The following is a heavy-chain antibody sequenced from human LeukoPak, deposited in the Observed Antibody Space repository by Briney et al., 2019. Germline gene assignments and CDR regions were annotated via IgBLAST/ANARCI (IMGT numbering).Heavy chain of an antibody. CDR1: GFTFSNAW. Sequence: GGSLRLSCAASGFTFSNAWMSWVRQAPGKGLEWVGRIKSKTDGGTTDYAAPVKGRFTISRDDSKNTLYLQMNSLKTEDTAVYYCTTDPNYTIPPYPYGEVGNYFDYWGQGTLVTVSS. J-gene: IGHJ4*02. D-gene: IGHD4-17*01. CDR2: IKSKTDGGTT. CDR3: TTDPNYTIPPYPYGEVGNYFDY. V-gene: IGHV3-15*01.